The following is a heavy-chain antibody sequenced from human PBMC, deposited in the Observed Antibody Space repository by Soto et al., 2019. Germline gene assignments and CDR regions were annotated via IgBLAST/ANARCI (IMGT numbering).Heavy chain of an antibody. CDR2: IIPIFGTA. CDR3: ARGLAPIYIDRGVMFDY. J-gene: IGHJ4*02. D-gene: IGHD3-10*01. V-gene: IGHV1-69*13. CDR1: GGTFSSYA. Sequence: SVKVSCKASGGTFSSYAISWVRQAPGQGLEWMGGIIPIFGTANYAQKFQGRVTITADESTSTAYMELSGLRSEDTAVYYCARGLAPIYIDRGVMFDYWGQGTLVTVSS.